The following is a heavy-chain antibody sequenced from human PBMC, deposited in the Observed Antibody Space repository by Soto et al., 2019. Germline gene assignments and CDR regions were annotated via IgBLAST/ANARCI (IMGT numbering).Heavy chain of an antibody. V-gene: IGHV3-11*05. D-gene: IGHD6-19*01. CDR1: GFTFSDYY. Sequence: PGGSLRLSCAVSGFTFSDYYMSWIRQAPGKGLEWVSYITSGTTYTDYTDSVKGRFTISRDNAKNSLYLQMNSLRAEDTAVYYCARGSYSGWYRADALDIWGQGTMVTVSS. CDR2: ITSGTTYT. J-gene: IGHJ3*02. CDR3: ARGSYSGWYRADALDI.